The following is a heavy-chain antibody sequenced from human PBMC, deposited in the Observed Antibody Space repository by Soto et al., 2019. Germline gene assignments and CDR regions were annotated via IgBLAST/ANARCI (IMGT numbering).Heavy chain of an antibody. Sequence: ASVKVSCKASGYSFTDYHIHWVRQAPGQGLEWLGPINPKSGGTSTAQKFQGWVTMTTDTSISTASMELTRLTSDDTAIYYCARGDSTDCSNGVCSFFYNHDMDVWGQGTTVTVSS. V-gene: IGHV1-2*04. D-gene: IGHD2-8*01. CDR1: GYSFTDYH. CDR2: INPKSGGT. J-gene: IGHJ6*02. CDR3: ARGDSTDCSNGVCSFFYNHDMDV.